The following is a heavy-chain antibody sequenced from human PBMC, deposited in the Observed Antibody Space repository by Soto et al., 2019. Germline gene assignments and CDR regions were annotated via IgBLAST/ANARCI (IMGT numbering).Heavy chain of an antibody. D-gene: IGHD6-19*01. J-gene: IGHJ4*02. CDR3: ASEITGVNKGGWYGGGFY. Sequence: GGSLRLSCAASGFTFSSYWMSWVRQAPGKGLEWVANIKQDGSEKYYVDSVKGRFTISRDNAKNSLYLQMNSLRAEDTAVYYCASEITGVNKGGWYGGGFYWGQGTLVTVSS. CDR1: GFTFSSYW. V-gene: IGHV3-7*01. CDR2: IKQDGSEK.